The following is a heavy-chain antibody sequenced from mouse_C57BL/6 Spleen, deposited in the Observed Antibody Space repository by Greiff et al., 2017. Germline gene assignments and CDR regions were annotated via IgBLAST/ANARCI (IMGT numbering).Heavy chain of an antibody. V-gene: IGHV1-64*01. J-gene: IGHJ2*01. D-gene: IGHD1-1*01. Sequence: QVQLKQPGAELVKPGASVKLSCKASGYTFTSYWMHWVKQRPGQGLEWIGMIHPNSGSTNYNEKFKSKATLTVDKSSSTAYMQLSSLTSEDSAVYYCARDDYYGSSDYWGQGTTLTVSS. CDR2: IHPNSGST. CDR1: GYTFTSYW. CDR3: ARDDYYGSSDY.